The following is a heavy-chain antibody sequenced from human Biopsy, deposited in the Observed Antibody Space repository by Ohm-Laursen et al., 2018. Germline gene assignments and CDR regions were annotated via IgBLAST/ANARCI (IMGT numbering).Heavy chain of an antibody. Sequence: GSPRLSCAASGFTFSSYEMNWVRQAPGKGLEWVSAISDIGSSTFYSDSVKGRFTISRDNSKKTLYLQMNSLRAEDTAIYYCAKDQPDLAVVVAAHWYFDLWGRGTLVTVSS. CDR3: AKDQPDLAVVVAAHWYFDL. D-gene: IGHD2-15*01. CDR1: GFTFSSYE. V-gene: IGHV3-23*01. CDR2: ISDIGSST. J-gene: IGHJ2*01.